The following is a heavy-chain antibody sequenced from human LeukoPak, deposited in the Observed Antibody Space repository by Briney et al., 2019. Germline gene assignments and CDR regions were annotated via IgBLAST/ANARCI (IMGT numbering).Heavy chain of an antibody. D-gene: IGHD1-26*01. CDR1: GDSISSGSYY. J-gene: IGHJ4*02. Sequence: PSETLSLTCTVSGDSISSGSYYWSWIRQPAGKGLEWIGRIYTSGSTSYNPSLKSRVTISVDTSKNQFSLKLSSVTAADTAVYYCARGARWDLTGAFDYWGQGTLVTVSS. V-gene: IGHV4-61*02. CDR2: IYTSGST. CDR3: ARGARWDLTGAFDY.